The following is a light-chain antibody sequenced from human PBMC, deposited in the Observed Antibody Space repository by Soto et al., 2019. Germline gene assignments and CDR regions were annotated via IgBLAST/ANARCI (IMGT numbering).Light chain of an antibody. Sequence: QSALTQPPSASGSPGQSVTLSCTGTSSDVGGYNYVSWYQQHPGKAPKLMIYEVNKRPSGVPDRFSGSKSGNTASLTVSGLQAEDEADYFCSSYAGSNNYVFGTGTQLTVL. CDR1: SSDVGGYNY. CDR2: EVN. CDR3: SSYAGSNNYV. J-gene: IGLJ1*01. V-gene: IGLV2-8*01.